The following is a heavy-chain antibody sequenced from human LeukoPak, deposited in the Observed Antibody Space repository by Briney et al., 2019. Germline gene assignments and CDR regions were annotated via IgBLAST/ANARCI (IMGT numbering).Heavy chain of an antibody. CDR2: IYSGDNT. CDR3: ARAYYYDSSGYLYYYYGMDV. Sequence: GGSLRLSCAASGFTVSNNYMSWVRQAPGKGLEWVSVIYSGDNTYYADSVKGRFNISRDNSKNTLYLHMNSLRAEDTAVYFCARAYYYDSSGYLYYYYGMDVWGQGTTVTVSS. CDR1: GFTVSNNY. D-gene: IGHD3-22*01. J-gene: IGHJ6*02. V-gene: IGHV3-53*01.